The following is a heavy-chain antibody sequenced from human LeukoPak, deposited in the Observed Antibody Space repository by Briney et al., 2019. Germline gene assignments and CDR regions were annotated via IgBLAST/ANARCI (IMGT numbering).Heavy chain of an antibody. V-gene: IGHV4-59*01. CDR3: ARGNCSSTSCSPYYYMDV. CDR2: IYYSGST. J-gene: IGHJ6*03. D-gene: IGHD2-2*01. Sequence: SETLSLTCTVSGGSINSYYWSWIRQPPGKGLEWIGYIYYSGSTNYNPSLKSRVTISVDTSKNQFSLKLSSVTAADTAVYYCARGNCSSTSCSPYYYMDVWGKGTTVTVSS. CDR1: GGSINSYY.